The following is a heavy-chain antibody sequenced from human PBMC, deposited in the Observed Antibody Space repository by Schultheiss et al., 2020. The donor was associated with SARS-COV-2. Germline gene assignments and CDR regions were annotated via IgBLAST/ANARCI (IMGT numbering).Heavy chain of an antibody. J-gene: IGHJ4*02. CDR2: IYYSGST. CDR3: ARPYYDTGPFDY. Sequence: SQTLSLTCTVSGGSISSSSYYWGWIRQPPGKGLEWIGSIYYSGSTYYNPSLKSRVTISVDTSKNQFSLMLSSVTAADTAVYYCARPYYDTGPFDYWGQGTLVTVSS. V-gene: IGHV4-39*01. D-gene: IGHD3-22*01. CDR1: GGSISSSSYY.